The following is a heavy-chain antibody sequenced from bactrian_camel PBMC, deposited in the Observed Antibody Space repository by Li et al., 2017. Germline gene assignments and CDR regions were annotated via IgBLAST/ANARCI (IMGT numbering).Heavy chain of an antibody. V-gene: IGHV3S6*01. Sequence: HVQLVESGGGLVQPGGSLRLSCAASGFTVSSYSMNWVRQAPGKGLEWVASIRADASRTYYADSAKGRYTISRDNANNTLYLQMDSLTSEDTALYYCTMPLSTGVWYSLFAHWGQGTQVTVS. CDR3: TMPLSTGVWYSLFAH. J-gene: IGHJ4*01. CDR2: IRADASRT. D-gene: IGHD6*01. CDR1: GFTVSSYS.